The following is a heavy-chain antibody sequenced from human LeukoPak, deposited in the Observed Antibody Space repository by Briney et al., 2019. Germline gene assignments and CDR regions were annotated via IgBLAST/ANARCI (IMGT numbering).Heavy chain of an antibody. V-gene: IGHV3-49*04. J-gene: IGHJ4*02. CDR1: GFAFGDYA. CDR3: TRVRYSNNWFEAYFDY. Sequence: GGSLRLSCTASGFAFGDYAITWVRQAPGKGLEWVGFIRSRAYAATSEYAASLRGRFTISRDDSKRIAYLQMNSLKTEDTAVYFCTRVRYSNNWFEAYFDYWGQGTLVTVSS. D-gene: IGHD6-13*01. CDR2: IRSRAYAATS.